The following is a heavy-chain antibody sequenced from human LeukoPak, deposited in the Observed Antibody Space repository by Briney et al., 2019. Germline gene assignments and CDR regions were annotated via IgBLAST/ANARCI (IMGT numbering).Heavy chain of an antibody. V-gene: IGHV3-33*06. Sequence: GGSLRLSCAASGFTFSSYGMHWVRQAPGKGLEWVAVIWYDESNKYYADSVKGRFTISRDNSKNTLYLQMNSLRAEDTAVYYCAKGSAVTTTNRLDYWGQGTLVTVSS. D-gene: IGHD4-17*01. CDR3: AKGSAVTTTNRLDY. CDR1: GFTFSSYG. CDR2: IWYDESNK. J-gene: IGHJ4*02.